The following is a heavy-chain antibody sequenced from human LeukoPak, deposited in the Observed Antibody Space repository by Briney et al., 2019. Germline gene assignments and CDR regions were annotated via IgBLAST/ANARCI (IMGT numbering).Heavy chain of an antibody. D-gene: IGHD2-15*01. V-gene: IGHV1-46*01. CDR2: INPSGGST. CDR1: GYTFTSYY. Sequence: ASVKVSCKASGYTFTSYYMHWVRQAPGQGLEWMGIINPSGGSTSCAQKFQGRVTMTRDTSTSTVYMELSSLRSEDTAVYYCARDRGPSLGYIVVVVAATDDYYYGMDVWGQGTTVTVSS. CDR3: ARDRGPSLGYIVVVVAATDDYYYGMDV. J-gene: IGHJ6*02.